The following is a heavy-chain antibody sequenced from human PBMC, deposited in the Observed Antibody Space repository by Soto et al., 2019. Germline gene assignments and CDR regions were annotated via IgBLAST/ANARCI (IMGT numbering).Heavy chain of an antibody. Sequence: ASVKVSCKASEGNFSSYAINWVRQAPGQGLEWMGGIIPIFGTANYAQKFQGRVTITADESTSTAYMELSSLRSEDTAVYYCARDGYYDSSGSPYAFDIWGQGTMVTVSS. CDR1: EGNFSSYA. CDR3: ARDGYYDSSGSPYAFDI. CDR2: IIPIFGTA. J-gene: IGHJ3*02. D-gene: IGHD3-22*01. V-gene: IGHV1-69*13.